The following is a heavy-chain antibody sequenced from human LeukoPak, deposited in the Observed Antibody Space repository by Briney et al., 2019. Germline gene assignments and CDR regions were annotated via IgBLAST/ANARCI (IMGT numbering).Heavy chain of an antibody. V-gene: IGHV1-69*05. D-gene: IGHD2-2*01. Sequence: SVKVSCKASGGTFSSYAISWVRQAPGQGLEWMGGIIPIFGTANYAQKFQGRVTITTDESTSTAYMELSSLRSEDTAVYYCARESAVPAAIRFDKSYYFDYWGQGTLVTVSS. CDR1: GGTFSSYA. CDR3: ARESAVPAAIRFDKSYYFDY. CDR2: IIPIFGTA. J-gene: IGHJ4*02.